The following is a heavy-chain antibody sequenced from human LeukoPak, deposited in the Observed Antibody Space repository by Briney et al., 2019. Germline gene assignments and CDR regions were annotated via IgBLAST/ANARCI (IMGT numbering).Heavy chain of an antibody. D-gene: IGHD3-10*01. J-gene: IGHJ4*02. CDR2: INSDGRST. CDR1: GVTFSSYW. CDR3: ARDLGPYGSGSCMVY. Sequence: PGGSLRLSCAASGVTFSSYWMHWVRQAPGKGLVWVSRINSDGRSTTYADSVKARFTICRDNAKTTLYLQMNSLRAEDTAVYYCARDLGPYGSGSCMVYWGQGTLVTVSS. V-gene: IGHV3-74*01.